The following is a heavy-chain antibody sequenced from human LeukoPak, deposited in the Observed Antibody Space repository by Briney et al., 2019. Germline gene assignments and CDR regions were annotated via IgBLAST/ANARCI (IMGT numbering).Heavy chain of an antibody. CDR3: AKCGDFIAASYNWFDP. CDR1: GYTLTELS. D-gene: IGHD6-13*01. V-gene: IGHV1-2*06. CDR2: INPNSGGT. J-gene: IGHJ5*02. Sequence: GASVKASCKVSGYTLTELSMHWVRQAPGQGLEWMGRINPNSGGTKYAQKFQGRVTMTRDTSISTAYMELNRLTSDDTAVYYCAKCGDFIAASYNWFDPWGPGTLVTVSS.